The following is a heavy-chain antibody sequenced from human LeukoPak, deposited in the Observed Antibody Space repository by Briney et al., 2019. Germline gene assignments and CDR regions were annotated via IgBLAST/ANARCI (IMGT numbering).Heavy chain of an antibody. V-gene: IGHV1-18*01. D-gene: IGHD3-9*01. Sequence: ASVKVSCKASVYTFTSYGISWVRQAPGQGLEWMGLISAYNGNTNYAQKLQGRVTMTTDTSTSTAYMELRSLRSDDTAVYYCARVYYDILTGYYPSDLDYWGQGTLVTASS. J-gene: IGHJ4*02. CDR3: ARVYYDILTGYYPSDLDY. CDR2: ISAYNGNT. CDR1: VYTFTSYG.